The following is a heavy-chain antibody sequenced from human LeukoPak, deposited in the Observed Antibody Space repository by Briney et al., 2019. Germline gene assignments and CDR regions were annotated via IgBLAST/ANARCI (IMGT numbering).Heavy chain of an antibody. J-gene: IGHJ6*02. Sequence: ASVKVSCKASGYTFTGYYMHWVRQAPGQGLEWMGRINPNSGGTNYAQKFQGRVTMTRDTSISTAHMELSRLRSDDTAVYYCARVSEYSYGRTPYYYYGMDVWGQGTTVTVSS. CDR1: GYTFTGYY. V-gene: IGHV1-2*06. D-gene: IGHD5-18*01. CDR2: INPNSGGT. CDR3: ARVSEYSYGRTPYYYYGMDV.